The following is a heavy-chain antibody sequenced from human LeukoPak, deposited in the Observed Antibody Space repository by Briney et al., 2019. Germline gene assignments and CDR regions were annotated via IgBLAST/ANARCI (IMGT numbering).Heavy chain of an antibody. Sequence: GGSLRLSCTTSGFLFSSSWMSWVRQAPGKGLEWVSYISSSGSTIYYADSVKGRFTISRDNAKNSLYLQMNSLRAEDTAVYYCARAVVATTGVAYYFDYWGQGTLVTVSS. V-gene: IGHV3-48*04. J-gene: IGHJ4*02. CDR1: GFLFSSSW. CDR2: ISSSGSTI. D-gene: IGHD5-12*01. CDR3: ARAVVATTGVAYYFDY.